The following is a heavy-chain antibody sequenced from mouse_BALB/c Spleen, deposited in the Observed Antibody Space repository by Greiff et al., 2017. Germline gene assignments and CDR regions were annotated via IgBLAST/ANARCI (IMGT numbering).Heavy chain of an antibody. Sequence: QVQLQQPGAELVRPGASVKLSCKASGYTFTSYWINWVKQRPGQGLEWIGNIYPSDSYTNYNQKFKDKATLTVDKSSSTAYMQLSSPTSEDSAVYYCTIYGNYVGAMDYWGQGTSVTVSS. D-gene: IGHD2-1*01. CDR1: GYTFTSYW. CDR3: TIYGNYVGAMDY. V-gene: IGHV1-69*02. CDR2: IYPSDSYT. J-gene: IGHJ4*01.